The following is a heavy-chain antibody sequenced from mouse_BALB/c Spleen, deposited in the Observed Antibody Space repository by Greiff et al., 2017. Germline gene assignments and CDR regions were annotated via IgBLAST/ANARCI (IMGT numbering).Heavy chain of an antibody. V-gene: IGHV7-3*02. CDR1: GFTFTDYY. J-gene: IGHJ3*01. D-gene: IGHD1-1*01. Sequence: EVKLMESGGGLVQPGGSLRLSCATSGFTFTDYYMSWVRQPPGKALEWLGFIRNKANGYTTEYSASVKGRFTISRDNSQSILYLQMNTLRAEDSATYYCARDYYGSSWAYWGQGTLVTVSA. CDR2: IRNKANGYTT. CDR3: ARDYYGSSWAY.